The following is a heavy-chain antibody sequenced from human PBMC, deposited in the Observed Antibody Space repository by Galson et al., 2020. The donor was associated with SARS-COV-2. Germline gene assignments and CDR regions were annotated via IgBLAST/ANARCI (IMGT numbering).Heavy chain of an antibody. CDR3: ARERETITMIVVGIPDAFDI. CDR1: GGSISSGSYY. J-gene: IGHJ3*02. CDR2: IYTSGST. V-gene: IGHV4-61*02. Sequence: SETLSLTCTVSGGSISSGSYYWSWIRQPAGKGLEWIGRIYTSGSTNYNLKSRVTISVDTSKNQFSLKLSSVTAADTAVYYCARERETITMIVVGIPDAFDIWGQGTMVTVSS. D-gene: IGHD3-22*01.